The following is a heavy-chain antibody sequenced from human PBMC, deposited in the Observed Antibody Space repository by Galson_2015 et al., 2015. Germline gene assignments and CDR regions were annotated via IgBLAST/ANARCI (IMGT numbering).Heavy chain of an antibody. CDR3: AREVTDLAWFDP. CDR2: IYYSGST. V-gene: IGHV4-59*01. Sequence: TLSLTCTVSGGSISSYYWSWIRPPPGKGLEWIGYIYYSGSTNYNPSLKSRVTISVDTSKNQFSLKLSSVTAADKAVYYCAREVTDLAWFDPWGQGTLVTVSS. J-gene: IGHJ5*02. D-gene: IGHD2-21*02. CDR1: GGSISSYY.